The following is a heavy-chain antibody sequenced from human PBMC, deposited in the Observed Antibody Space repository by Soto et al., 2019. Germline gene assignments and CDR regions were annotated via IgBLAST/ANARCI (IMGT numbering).Heavy chain of an antibody. V-gene: IGHV3-23*01. D-gene: IGHD1-20*01. J-gene: IGHJ4*02. CDR2: ISGSGGST. CDR1: GFTFRSYA. CDR3: SKAITNEMDEGGY. Sequence: EVQLLESGGGLVQPGGSLRLSCAASGFTFRSYAMSWVRQAPGKGLEWVSAISGSGGSTYYADDVKGRFTISRDTSENSLYLQMNSLSAEDKDLNYCSKAITNEMDEGGYWGQGTLVTVSS.